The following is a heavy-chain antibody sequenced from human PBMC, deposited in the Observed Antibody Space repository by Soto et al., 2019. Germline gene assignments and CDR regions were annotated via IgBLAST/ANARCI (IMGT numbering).Heavy chain of an antibody. CDR2: INHSGST. V-gene: IGHV4-34*01. CDR1: GGSFSGYY. CDR3: ARQGRIPAARP. J-gene: IGHJ5*02. D-gene: IGHD2-2*01. Sequence: SETLSLTCAVYGGSFSGYYWSWIRQPPGKGLEWIGEINHSGSTNYNPSLKSRVTISVDTSKNQFSLKLSSVTAADTAVYYCARQGRIPAARPWGQGTLVTVS.